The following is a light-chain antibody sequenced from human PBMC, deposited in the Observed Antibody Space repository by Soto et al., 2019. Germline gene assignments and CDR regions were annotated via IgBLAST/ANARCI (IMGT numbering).Light chain of an antibody. Sequence: AIHTTECPSCLSASFGDRVTITRRASQAIRNDLGWYQQKPGKAPKLLIYAASSLQSGVPSRFSGSGSGTDFTLTITSLQPEDFAIYYCLQDYTYPRTFAGGTKVDIK. V-gene: IGKV1-6*02. CDR2: AAS. CDR1: QAIRND. J-gene: IGKJ4*01. CDR3: LQDYTYPRT.